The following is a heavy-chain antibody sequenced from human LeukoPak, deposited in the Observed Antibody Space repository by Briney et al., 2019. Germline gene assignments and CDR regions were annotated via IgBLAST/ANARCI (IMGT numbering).Heavy chain of an antibody. Sequence: ASVKVSCKASGYTLSNYGFIWVRQAPGQGLEWMGWISASNGNTNYTQKLQDRVTMTTDTSTSTAYMELRTLRSDDTAVYYCARVYGDTFDIVVVPAAIDYWGQGTLVTVSS. V-gene: IGHV1-18*01. CDR2: ISASNGNT. J-gene: IGHJ4*02. CDR3: ARVYGDTFDIVVVPAAIDY. D-gene: IGHD2-2*02. CDR1: GYTLSNYG.